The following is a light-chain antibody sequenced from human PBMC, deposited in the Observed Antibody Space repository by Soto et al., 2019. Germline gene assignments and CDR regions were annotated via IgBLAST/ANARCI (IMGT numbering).Light chain of an antibody. CDR2: GNN. CDR3: QSYDRRLSVV. Sequence: QSVLTQAPSVSGAPGQRVTISCTGTSSNIGAGFGVHWYQQLPGTAPKLLIHGNNNRPSGVPDRFSGSKSGTSASLTIDGLQAEDEAHYYCQSYDRRLSVVFGGGTKLTVL. CDR1: SSNIGAGFG. J-gene: IGLJ2*01. V-gene: IGLV1-40*01.